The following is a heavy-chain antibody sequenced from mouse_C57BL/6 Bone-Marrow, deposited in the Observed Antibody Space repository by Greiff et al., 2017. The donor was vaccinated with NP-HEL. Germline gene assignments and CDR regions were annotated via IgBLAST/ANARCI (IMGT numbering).Heavy chain of an antibody. J-gene: IGHJ3*01. Sequence: QVQLKQPGAELVRPGTSVKLSCKASGYTFTSYWMHWVKQRPGQGLEWIGVIDPSDSYTNYNQKFKGKATLTVDTSSSTAYMQLSSLTSEDSAVYYGARVSTRVKWFAYWGQGTLVTVSA. D-gene: IGHD2-2*01. CDR3: ARVSTRVKWFAY. CDR1: GYTFTSYW. V-gene: IGHV1-59*01. CDR2: IDPSDSYT.